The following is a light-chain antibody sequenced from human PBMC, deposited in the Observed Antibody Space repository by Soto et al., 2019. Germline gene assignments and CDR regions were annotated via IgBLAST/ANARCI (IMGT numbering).Light chain of an antibody. CDR1: QSLLHSNGYNY. V-gene: IGKV2-28*01. J-gene: IGKJ5*01. Sequence: DIVMTQSPLSLPVTPVDPASISFRSSQSLLHSNGYNYLDWYLQKPGQSPQLLIYLGSNRASGVPDRFSGSGSGTDFTLKISRVEAEDVGVYYCMQALTSITFGQGTRLEI. CDR3: MQALTSIT. CDR2: LGS.